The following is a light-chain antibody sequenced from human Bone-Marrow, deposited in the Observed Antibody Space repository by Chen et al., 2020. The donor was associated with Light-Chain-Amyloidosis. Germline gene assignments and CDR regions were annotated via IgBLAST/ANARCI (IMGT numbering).Light chain of an antibody. CDR1: QSVSSN. Sequence: EIVMTQSPATLSVSPGERATLSCRARQSVSSNLAWYQQKPGQAPRLLIYGASTRATGIPARFSGSGSGTEFTLTISSLQSEDVAVYYCQQYNSWPPLTFGGGTKVEIK. CDR2: GAS. CDR3: QQYNSWPPLT. J-gene: IGKJ4*01. V-gene: IGKV3-15*01.